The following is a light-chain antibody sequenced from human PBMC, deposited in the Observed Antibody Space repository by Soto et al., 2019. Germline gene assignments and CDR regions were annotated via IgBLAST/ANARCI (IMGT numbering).Light chain of an antibody. CDR2: EVR. J-gene: IGLJ2*01. CDR3: SSYAGNSVL. CDR1: ISDFGTYNR. V-gene: IGLV2-18*02. Sequence: QSVLTQPPSVSGSPGQSVTISCTGAISDFGTYNRVSGYQQPPGTAPKLILYEVRNRPSGVPDRFSGSKSGNTASLTIYGLQAEDEGDYYCSSYAGNSVLFGGGTKLTV.